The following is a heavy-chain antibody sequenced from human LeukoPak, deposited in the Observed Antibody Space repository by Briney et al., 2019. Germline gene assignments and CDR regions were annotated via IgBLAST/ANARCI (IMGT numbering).Heavy chain of an antibody. CDR3: ARVGSSTRDDASDI. V-gene: IGHV3-53*01. Sequence: EGSLRLSCAASGFTVSSNYMSWVRQAPGKGLEWVSVIYSGGSTYYADSVKGRFTISRDNSKDTLYLQMNSLRAEDTAVYYCARVGSSTRDDASDIWGQGTMVTVSS. CDR1: GFTVSSNY. D-gene: IGHD2-2*01. J-gene: IGHJ3*02. CDR2: IYSGGST.